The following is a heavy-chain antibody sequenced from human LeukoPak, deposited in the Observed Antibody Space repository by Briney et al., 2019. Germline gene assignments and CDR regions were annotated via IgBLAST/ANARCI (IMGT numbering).Heavy chain of an antibody. J-gene: IGHJ4*02. CDR2: IYYSGST. D-gene: IGHD5-18*01. CDR1: GGSISSGGYS. V-gene: IGHV4-61*08. CDR3: AANGYSYGSFDY. Sequence: SETLSLTCAVSGGSISSGGYSWSWIRQPPGKGLEWIGYIYYSGSTNYNPSLKSRVTISVDTSKNQFSLKLSSVTAADTAVYYCAANGYSYGSFDYWGQGTLVTVSS.